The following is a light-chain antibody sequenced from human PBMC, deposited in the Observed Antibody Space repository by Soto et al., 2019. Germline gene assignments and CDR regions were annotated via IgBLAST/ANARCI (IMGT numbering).Light chain of an antibody. CDR2: DAS. V-gene: IGKV3-11*01. Sequence: EIVLTQSPATLSLSPGERATLSCRASKSVSSYLAWYQQKPGQAPRLLIYDASNRATGIPARFSGSGSGTDFTLTISSLQPEDFAVYYCQQRSNWPSTFGQVTKVEIK. CDR1: KSVSSY. J-gene: IGKJ1*01. CDR3: QQRSNWPST.